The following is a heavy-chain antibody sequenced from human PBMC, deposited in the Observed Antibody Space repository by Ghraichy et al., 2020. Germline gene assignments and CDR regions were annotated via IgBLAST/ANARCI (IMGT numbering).Heavy chain of an antibody. J-gene: IGHJ3*02. CDR1: GGSISSYY. CDR2: IYYSGST. Sequence: SETLSLTCTVSGGSISSYYWSWIRQPPGKGLEWIGYIYYSGSTNYNPSLKSRVTISVDTSKNQFSLKLSSVTAADTAVYYCARDRPISSGYYYGSAFDIWGQGTMVTVSS. V-gene: IGHV4-59*01. CDR3: ARDRPISSGYYYGSAFDI. D-gene: IGHD3-22*01.